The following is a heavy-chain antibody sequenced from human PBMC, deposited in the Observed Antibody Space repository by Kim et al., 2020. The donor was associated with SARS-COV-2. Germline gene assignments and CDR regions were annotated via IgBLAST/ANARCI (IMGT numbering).Heavy chain of an antibody. D-gene: IGHD2-2*01. CDR3: ARGGRLIVVVPAARSYFD. CDR1: GGSFSGYY. J-gene: IGHJ4*01. V-gene: IGHV4-34*01. Sequence: SETLSLTCAVYGGSFSGYYWSWIRQPPGKGLEWIGEINHSGSTNYNPYLKSRVTISVDTSKNQFSLKLSSVTAADTAVYYCARGGRLIVVVPAARSYFD. CDR2: INHSGST.